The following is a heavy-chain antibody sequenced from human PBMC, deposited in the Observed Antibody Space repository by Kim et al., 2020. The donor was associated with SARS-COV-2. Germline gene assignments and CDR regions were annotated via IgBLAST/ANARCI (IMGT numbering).Heavy chain of an antibody. CDR2: IYYSGST. CDR3: ARISHYYDSSGSGDYFDY. J-gene: IGHJ4*02. D-gene: IGHD3-22*01. V-gene: IGHV4-59*01. Sequence: SETLSLTCTVSGGSISSFYWNWIRQPPGKGLEWIGNIYYSGSTNYNPSLKSRVTISVDTSKSYFSLKLSSVTAADTAVYYCARISHYYDSSGSGDYFDYWGQGTLVTVSS. CDR1: GGSISSFY.